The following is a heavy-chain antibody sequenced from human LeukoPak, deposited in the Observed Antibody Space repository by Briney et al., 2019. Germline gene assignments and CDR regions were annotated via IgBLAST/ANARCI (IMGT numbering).Heavy chain of an antibody. CDR1: GFTFDDYA. V-gene: IGHV3-9*01. D-gene: IGHD6-19*01. CDR2: ISWNSGSI. Sequence: GGSLRLSCAASGFTFDDYAMHWVRQAPGKGLEWVSGISWNSGSIGYADSVKGRFTISRDNAKNSLYLQMNSLRAEDTALYYCAKVFRRQQWLVPCFDYWRQGTLVTVSS. CDR3: AKVFRRQQWLVPCFDY. J-gene: IGHJ4*02.